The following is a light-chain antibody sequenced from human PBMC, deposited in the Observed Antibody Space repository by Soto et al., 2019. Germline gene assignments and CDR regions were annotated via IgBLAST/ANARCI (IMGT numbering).Light chain of an antibody. CDR3: HQYGTFPIT. CDR1: QSVGSD. Sequence: EIVMTQSPATLSVSPGERATLSCRASQSVGSDLAWYQQKPGQAPRLVIYGASSRATGIPDRFSGSGSGTDFTLTISRLEPEDFAVYFCHQYGTFPITFGQGTRLEI. V-gene: IGKV3-20*01. CDR2: GAS. J-gene: IGKJ5*01.